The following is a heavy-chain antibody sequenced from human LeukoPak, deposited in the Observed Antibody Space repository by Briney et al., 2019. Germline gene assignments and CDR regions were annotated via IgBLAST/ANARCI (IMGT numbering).Heavy chain of an antibody. CDR2: ISSSGSTI. CDR3: ARDRLRIFGVVTYMFDY. V-gene: IGHV3-11*01. D-gene: IGHD3-3*01. J-gene: IGHJ4*02. Sequence: GGSLRLSCAASGFTFSDYYMSWIRQAPGTGLEWVSYISSSGSTIYYADSVKGRFTISRDNAKNSLYLQMNSLRAEDTAVYYCARDRLRIFGVVTYMFDYWGQGTLVTVSS. CDR1: GFTFSDYY.